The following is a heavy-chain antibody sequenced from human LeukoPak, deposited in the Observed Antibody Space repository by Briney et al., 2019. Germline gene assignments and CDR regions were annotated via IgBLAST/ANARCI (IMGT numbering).Heavy chain of an antibody. V-gene: IGHV4-4*07. CDR3: ARDQEHCSGTSCYPYWYDS. D-gene: IGHD2-2*01. CDR2: MFYSGNT. J-gene: IGHJ5*01. Sequence: TSETLSLTCTVSGASITSYHWSWIRQPAGKGLEWIGRMFYSGNTDYNPFLKSRLTMSIDTSKNQFSLKLSSVTAADTAVYFCARDQEHCSGTSCYPYWYDSWGQGTLVTVSS. CDR1: GASITSYH.